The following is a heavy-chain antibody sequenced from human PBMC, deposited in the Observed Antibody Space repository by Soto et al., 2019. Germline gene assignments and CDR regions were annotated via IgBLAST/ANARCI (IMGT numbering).Heavy chain of an antibody. D-gene: IGHD2-15*01. CDR3: APLSVSLSGPYGIHV. V-gene: IGHV4-39*01. CDR2: MFYSGLT. Sequence: SETLSLTCSVSGYSVTSSDYYWSWIRQPPGKGLEWIGSMFYSGLTYYNPSLKSRVTLSVDTSKNQFSVRLNSVTAADTAVYYCAPLSVSLSGPYGIHVWGQGTTVTVSS. CDR1: GYSVTSSDYY. J-gene: IGHJ6*02.